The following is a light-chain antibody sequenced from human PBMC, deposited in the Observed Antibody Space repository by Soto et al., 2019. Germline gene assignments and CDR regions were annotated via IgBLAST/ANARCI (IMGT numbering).Light chain of an antibody. Sequence: QSALTQPPSASGSPGQSVTISCTGTRSDVGGYNYVSWYQHLPGSAPKLLIYTTNQRPSGVPDRFSGSKSGTSASLAISGLQPEDEADYYCAAWNDSLNGVVFGGGTKLTVL. V-gene: IGLV1-44*01. CDR3: AAWNDSLNGVV. J-gene: IGLJ3*02. CDR2: TTN. CDR1: RSDVGGYNY.